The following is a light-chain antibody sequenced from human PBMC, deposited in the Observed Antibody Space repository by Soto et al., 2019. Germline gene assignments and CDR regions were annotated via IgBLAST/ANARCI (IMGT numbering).Light chain of an antibody. Sequence: EIVMPPSPATLSVSPVERATPSCRSSQSVSSNLAWYQQKPGQAPRLLIYGASTRATGIPARFSGSGSGTEFTLTISSLEPEDLAVYYCQQRSNWPPITFGQGTRLEIK. V-gene: IGKV3-15*01. CDR2: GAS. J-gene: IGKJ5*01. CDR1: QSVSSN. CDR3: QQRSNWPPIT.